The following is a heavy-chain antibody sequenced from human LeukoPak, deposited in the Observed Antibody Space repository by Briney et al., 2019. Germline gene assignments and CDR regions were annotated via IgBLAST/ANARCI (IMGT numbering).Heavy chain of an antibody. Sequence: PGGSLRLSCAASGFTVSSNYMSWVRQAPGKGLEWVSVIYSGGSTYYADSVKGRFTISRDNSKNTLYLQMNSLRAEDTAVYYCARTNLITAFDIWGQGTMVTVSS. CDR2: IYSGGST. V-gene: IGHV3-66*01. J-gene: IGHJ3*02. CDR3: ARTNLITAFDI. D-gene: IGHD1-14*01. CDR1: GFTVSSNY.